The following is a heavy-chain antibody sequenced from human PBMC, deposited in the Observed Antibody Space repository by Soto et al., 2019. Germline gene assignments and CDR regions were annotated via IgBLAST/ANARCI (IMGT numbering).Heavy chain of an antibody. CDR3: AKDFNAFDI. V-gene: IGHV3-30*18. CDR2: ISYDGSNK. CDR1: GFTFSSYG. Sequence: GGSLRLSCAASGFTFSSYGMHWVRQAPGKGLERVAVISYDGSNKYYADSVKGRFTISRENSKNTLYLQMNSLRAEDTAVYYCAKDFNAFDIWGQGTMVTVSS. J-gene: IGHJ3*02.